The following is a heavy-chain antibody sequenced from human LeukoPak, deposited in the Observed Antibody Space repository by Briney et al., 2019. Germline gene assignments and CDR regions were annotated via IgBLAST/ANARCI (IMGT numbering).Heavy chain of an antibody. Sequence: ASVKVSCKASGGTFSSYAISWVRQAPGQGLEWMERIIPILGIANYAQKFQGRVTITADKSTSTAYMELSSLRSEDTAVYYCARAIYGEWFGESHHFDYWGQGTLVTVSS. CDR1: GGTFSSYA. J-gene: IGHJ4*02. CDR3: ARAIYGEWFGESHHFDY. D-gene: IGHD3-10*01. CDR2: IIPILGIA. V-gene: IGHV1-69*04.